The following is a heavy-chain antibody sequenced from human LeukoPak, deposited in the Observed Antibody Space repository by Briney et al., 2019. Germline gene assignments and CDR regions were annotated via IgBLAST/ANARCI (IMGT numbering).Heavy chain of an antibody. V-gene: IGHV3-30-3*01. CDR1: GFTFSSYA. CDR2: ISYDGSNK. Sequence: GGSLRLSCAASGFTFSSYAMHWVRQAPGKGLEWVAVISYDGSNKYYADSVKGRFTISRDNSKNTLYLQMNSLRAEDTAVYYCARGYCSSTSCPKSDAFDIWGQGTMVTVSS. D-gene: IGHD2-2*01. J-gene: IGHJ3*02. CDR3: ARGYCSSTSCPKSDAFDI.